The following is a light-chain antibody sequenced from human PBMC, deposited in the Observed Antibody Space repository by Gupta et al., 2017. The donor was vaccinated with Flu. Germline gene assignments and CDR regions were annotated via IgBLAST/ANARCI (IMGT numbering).Light chain of an antibody. CDR2: GAS. V-gene: IGKV3-20*01. Sequence: GTLSLSPGERATLSCRASQYISNSYLAWYQHKPGQAPRLLIHGASRRATGIPDRFSGSESGTDFTLTISSLEPEDFAVYYCQQYDQSPNTFGQGTKVEIK. CDR1: QYISNSY. CDR3: QQYDQSPNT. J-gene: IGKJ2*01.